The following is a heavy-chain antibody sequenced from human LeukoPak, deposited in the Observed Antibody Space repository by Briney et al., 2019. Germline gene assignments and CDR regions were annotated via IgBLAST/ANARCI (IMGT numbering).Heavy chain of an antibody. V-gene: IGHV3-11*01. D-gene: IGHD3-10*01. Sequence: GGSLRLSCAASGFTFSDYYMSWIRQAPGKGLEWVSSISSSGSTISYADSVKGRFTISRDNAKNSLYPQMNSLRAEDTAVYYCARDWTYYYGSGSYYPVYFDYWGQGTLVTVSS. CDR2: ISSSGSTI. J-gene: IGHJ4*02. CDR1: GFTFSDYY. CDR3: ARDWTYYYGSGSYYPVYFDY.